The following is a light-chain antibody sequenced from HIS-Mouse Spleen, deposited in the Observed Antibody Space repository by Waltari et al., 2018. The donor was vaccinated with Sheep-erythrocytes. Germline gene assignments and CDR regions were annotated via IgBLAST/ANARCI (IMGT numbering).Light chain of an antibody. CDR3: CSYAGSYNHV. V-gene: IGLV2-11*01. CDR1: SSDVGGYNY. J-gene: IGLJ1*01. Sequence: QSALTQPRSVSGSPGQSVTISCTGTSSDVGGYNYVSWYQRRPGKAPKLMIYDVSKRPSGVPDRFSGSKSGNTASLTISGLQAEDEADYYCCSYAGSYNHVFATGTKVTVL. CDR2: DVS.